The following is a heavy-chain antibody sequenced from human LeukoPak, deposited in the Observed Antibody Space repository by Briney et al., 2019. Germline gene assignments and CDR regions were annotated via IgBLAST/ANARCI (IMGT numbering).Heavy chain of an antibody. J-gene: IGHJ4*02. V-gene: IGHV3-48*01. CDR2: VSGSGSTV. CDR3: VRQFAS. CDR1: GFTFGDHI. Sequence: GGSLRLSCAASGFTFGDHIMNWVRELPGKRLEWVAYVSGSGSTVYYADSVKGRFTVSRDNGKSSLYLQMNSLRVEDTALYYCVRQFASWGQGTLVTVSS.